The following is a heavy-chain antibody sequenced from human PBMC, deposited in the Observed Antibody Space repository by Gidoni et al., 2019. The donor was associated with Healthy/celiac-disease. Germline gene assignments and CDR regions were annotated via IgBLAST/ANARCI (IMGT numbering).Heavy chain of an antibody. CDR1: GFTFDDYA. CDR2: ISWNSGSI. D-gene: IGHD1-26*01. Sequence: EVQLVEAGGGLVQPGRSLRLSCAASGFTFDDYAMHWVRQAPGKGLEWVSGISWNSGSIGYADSVKGRVTISRDNAKNSLYLQMNSLRAEDTALYYCAKARSYYYFDYWGQGTLVTVSS. J-gene: IGHJ4*02. V-gene: IGHV3-9*01. CDR3: AKARSYYYFDY.